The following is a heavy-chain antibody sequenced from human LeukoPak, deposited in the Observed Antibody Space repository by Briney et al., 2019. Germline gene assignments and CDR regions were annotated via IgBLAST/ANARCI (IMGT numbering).Heavy chain of an antibody. CDR1: GDSITSHSW. D-gene: IGHD6-19*01. Sequence: SETLSLTCTVSGDSITSHSWWSWVRQPPGKGLEWIGEVHHGGASNYDPSLESRVTISVDKSKNRFSLNLRSVTAADTATYYCASHVTVLGTRGFDFWGRGTLVTVS. CDR2: VHHGGAS. J-gene: IGHJ4*02. CDR3: ASHVTVLGTRGFDF. V-gene: IGHV4-4*02.